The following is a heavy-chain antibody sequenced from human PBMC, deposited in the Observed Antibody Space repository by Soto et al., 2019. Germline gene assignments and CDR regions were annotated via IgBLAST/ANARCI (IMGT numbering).Heavy chain of an antibody. J-gene: IGHJ6*01. D-gene: IGHD2-21*01. V-gene: IGHV3-74*01. CDR3: ASAGWCLNV. CDR2: IDTSGNST. CDR1: GFLVRSSY. Sequence: PCCLLRLACALSGFLVRSSYVAWSRQAPGKGLVWVSRIDTSGNSTSDADSVKGRCTISRDNAKSTVGLQMNSLRAEDKGMNYCASAGWCLNV.